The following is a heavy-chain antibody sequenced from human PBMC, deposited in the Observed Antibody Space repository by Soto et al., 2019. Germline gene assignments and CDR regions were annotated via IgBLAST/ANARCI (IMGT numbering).Heavy chain of an antibody. CDR3: ATSTRPGIAVAGTHFDY. CDR1: GGTFSSYA. V-gene: IGHV1-69*01. D-gene: IGHD6-19*01. J-gene: IGHJ4*02. Sequence: QVQLVQSGAEVKKPRSSVKVSCKASGGTFSSYAISWVRQAPGQGLEWMGGIIPIFGTANYAQKFQGRVTITADESTSTAYMELSSLRSEDTAVYYCATSTRPGIAVAGTHFDYWGQGTLVTVSS. CDR2: IIPIFGTA.